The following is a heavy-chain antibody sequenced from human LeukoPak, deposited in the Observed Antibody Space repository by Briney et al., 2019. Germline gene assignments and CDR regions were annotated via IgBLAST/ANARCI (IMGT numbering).Heavy chain of an antibody. J-gene: IGHJ6*03. V-gene: IGHV1-8*01. Sequence: ASVKVSCKASGYTFTSYDINWVRQATGQGLEWMGWMNPNSDNTGYAQKFQGRVTMTRNTSISTAYMELSSLRSEDTAVYYCARVHYYYYYMDVWGKGTTVTISS. CDR1: GYTFTSYD. CDR2: MNPNSDNT. CDR3: ARVHYYYYYMDV.